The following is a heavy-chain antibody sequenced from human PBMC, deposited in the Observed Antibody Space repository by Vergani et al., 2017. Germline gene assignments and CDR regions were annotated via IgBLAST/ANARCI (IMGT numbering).Heavy chain of an antibody. CDR3: ARRPYYYDSSGRSRWFDP. CDR1: GGSISSGSYY. Sequence: QVQLQESGPGLVKPSQTLSLTCTVSGGSISSGSYYWSWIRQPAGKGLEWIGRIYTSGSTNYNPSLKSRVTISVDTSKNPFSLKLSSVTAADTAVYYCARRPYYYDSSGRSRWFDPWGQGTLVTVSS. J-gene: IGHJ5*02. CDR2: IYTSGST. D-gene: IGHD3-22*01. V-gene: IGHV4-61*02.